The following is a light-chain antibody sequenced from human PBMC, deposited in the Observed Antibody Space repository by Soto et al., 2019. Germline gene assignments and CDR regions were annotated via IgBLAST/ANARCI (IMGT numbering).Light chain of an antibody. CDR3: QQRHHWLRT. J-gene: IGKJ2*01. CDR1: QSVSWY. Sequence: EIVLTQSPVTLSLSVGERATLSCRASQSVSWYLAWYQQKPGQAPRLLIYDASKRAAGIPARFSGSGSETDFTLTISSLEPEDFGVYYCQQRHHWLRTFGQGTKVEIK. CDR2: DAS. V-gene: IGKV3-11*01.